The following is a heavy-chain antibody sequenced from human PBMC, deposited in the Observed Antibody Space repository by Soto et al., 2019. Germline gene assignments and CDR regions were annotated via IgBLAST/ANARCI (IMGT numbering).Heavy chain of an antibody. V-gene: IGHV4-59*01. D-gene: IGHD5-18*01. Sequence: SETLSLTCTVSGGSISSYSWSWIRQPPGKGLEWIGYIYYSGSPNYNPSLKSRVTISVDTSKNQFSLKLSSVTAADTAVYYCASSPPAMVSPIIWGQGTLVTASS. J-gene: IGHJ4*02. CDR1: GGSISSYS. CDR2: IYYSGSP. CDR3: ASSPPAMVSPII.